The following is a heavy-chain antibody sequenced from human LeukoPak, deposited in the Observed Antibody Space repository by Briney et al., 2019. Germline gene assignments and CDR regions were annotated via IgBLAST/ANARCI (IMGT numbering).Heavy chain of an antibody. D-gene: IGHD5-12*01. CDR3: AKGHGEWLRWMDYFDY. V-gene: IGHV3-33*06. CDR2: IWYDGSNK. CDR1: GFTFSSYG. J-gene: IGHJ4*02. Sequence: GGSLRLSCAASGFTFSSYGMHWVRQAPGKGLEWVAVIWYDGSNKYYADSVKGRFTISRDNSKNTLYLQMNSLRAEDTAVYYCAKGHGEWLRWMDYFDYWGQGTLVTVSS.